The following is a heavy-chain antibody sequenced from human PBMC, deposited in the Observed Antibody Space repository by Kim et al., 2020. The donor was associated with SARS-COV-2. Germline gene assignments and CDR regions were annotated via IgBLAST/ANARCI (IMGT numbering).Heavy chain of an antibody. CDR2: IKSKTDGGTT. V-gene: IGHV3-15*01. CDR3: TTDPREGTMVRGVVMPVVPES. Sequence: GGSLRLSCAASGFTFSNAWMSWVRQAPGKGLEWVGRIKSKTDGGTTDYAAPVKGRFTISRDDSKNTLYLQMNSLKTEDTAVYYCTTDPREGTMVRGVVMPVVPESWGQGTLVTVSS. J-gene: IGHJ5*02. D-gene: IGHD3-10*01. CDR1: GFTFSNAW.